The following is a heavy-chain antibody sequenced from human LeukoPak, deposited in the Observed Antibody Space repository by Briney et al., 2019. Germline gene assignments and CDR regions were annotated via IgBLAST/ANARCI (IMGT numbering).Heavy chain of an antibody. V-gene: IGHV3-30*03. J-gene: IGHJ4*02. D-gene: IGHD6-19*01. CDR2: IASDGGAK. Sequence: GGSLRLSCVASGFSFSNHGMHWVRQAPGKGLEWVSVIASDGGAKFYADSVKGRFTLSRDNSKNMFFLQMNFLTVEDTAIYYCAREATWGQWYFDHWGQGTPVTVSS. CDR3: AREATWGQWYFDH. CDR1: GFSFSNHG.